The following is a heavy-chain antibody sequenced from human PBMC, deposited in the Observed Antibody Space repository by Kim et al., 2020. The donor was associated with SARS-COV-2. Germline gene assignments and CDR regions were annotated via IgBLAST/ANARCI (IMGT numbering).Heavy chain of an antibody. CDR3: AKEVRYYYDSSGYYSS. V-gene: IGHV3-9*01. J-gene: IGHJ5*02. CDR1: GFTFDDYA. CDR2: SSWNSGNI. Sequence: GGSLRLSCAASGFTFDDYAMHWVRQAPGKGLEWVSGSSWNSGNIGYADSVKGRFTISRDNAKNSLYLQMNSLRAEDTALYYCAKEVRYYYDSSGYYSSWGQGTLVTVSS. D-gene: IGHD3-22*01.